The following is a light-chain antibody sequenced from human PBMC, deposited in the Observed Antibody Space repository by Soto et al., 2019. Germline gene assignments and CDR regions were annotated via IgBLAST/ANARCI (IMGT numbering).Light chain of an antibody. Sequence: EIVMTQSPATLSVSPGERATLSCRASQSVSSNLAWYQQKPGQAPRLLIYGASTRATGIPGRFSCSGSGTEFTLTISSLQSEAFAVYYCQQYNNWPPGTFGQGTKVEIK. CDR1: QSVSSN. J-gene: IGKJ1*01. CDR3: QQYNNWPPGT. CDR2: GAS. V-gene: IGKV3-15*01.